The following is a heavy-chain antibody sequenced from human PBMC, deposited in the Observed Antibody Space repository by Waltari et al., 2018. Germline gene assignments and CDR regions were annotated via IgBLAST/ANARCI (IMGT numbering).Heavy chain of an antibody. J-gene: IGHJ5*02. V-gene: IGHV4-59*01. CDR1: GGSISGYY. D-gene: IGHD3-22*01. Sequence: QVQLQESGPGLVKPSETLSLTCTVSGGSISGYYWSWFRQPPGKGLEWIGYIHYTGSTTFNPSLKSRVTISVDTSKNQVSLNLSSLTAADTAVYYCARGRIVVGPWGQGTLVTVSS. CDR3: ARGRIVVGP. CDR2: IHYTGST.